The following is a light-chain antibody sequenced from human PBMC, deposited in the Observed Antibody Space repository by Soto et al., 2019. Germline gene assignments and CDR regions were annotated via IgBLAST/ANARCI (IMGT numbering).Light chain of an antibody. V-gene: IGLV1-44*01. CDR3: AAWDDSLNGWV. CDR1: SSNIGSNT. J-gene: IGLJ3*02. Sequence: QSVLTQPPSVSRTPGQRVTISCSGSSSNIGSNTVNWYQQLPGTAPKLLIYSNNQRPSGVPDRFSGSKSGTSASLAISGLQSEDEAHYYCAAWDDSLNGWVFGGGTKLTLL. CDR2: SNN.